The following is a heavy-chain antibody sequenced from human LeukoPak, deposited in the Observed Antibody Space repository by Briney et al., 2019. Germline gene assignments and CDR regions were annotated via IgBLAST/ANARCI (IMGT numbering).Heavy chain of an antibody. J-gene: IGHJ6*03. V-gene: IGHV4-34*01. Sequence: SETLSLTCAVYGGSFTNYYWSWIRQPPGKGLEWIGEINHSGSTKYNPSLKSRVTISVDTSKNQFSLKLSSVTAADTAVYYCARGPGGSSWYRDYYYYMDVWGKGTTVTVSS. CDR3: ARGPGGSSWYRDYYYYMDV. CDR2: INHSGST. D-gene: IGHD6-13*01. CDR1: GGSFTNYY.